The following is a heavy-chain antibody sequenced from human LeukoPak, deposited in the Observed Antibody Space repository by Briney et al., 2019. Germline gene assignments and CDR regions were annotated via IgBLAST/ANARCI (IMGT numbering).Heavy chain of an antibody. CDR3: ARVDDYYDSSGYYRYLTSFDY. CDR1: GFTFSSYG. Sequence: GGSLRLSCAASGFTFSSYGMHWVRQAPGKGLEWVAVISYHGSNKYYADSVKGRFTISRDNAKNTLYLQMNSLRAEDTAVYYCARVDDYYDSSGYYRYLTSFDYWGQGTLVTVSS. J-gene: IGHJ4*02. D-gene: IGHD3-22*01. CDR2: ISYHGSNK. V-gene: IGHV3-30*03.